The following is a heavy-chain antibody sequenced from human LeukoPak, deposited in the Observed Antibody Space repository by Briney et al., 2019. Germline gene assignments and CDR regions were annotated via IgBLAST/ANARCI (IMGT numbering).Heavy chain of an antibody. D-gene: IGHD3-22*01. Sequence: SETLSLTCTVSGGSISSGGYYWSWIRQHPGKGLEWIGYIYYSGSTYYNPSLKSRVTISVDTSKNQFSLRLNSVTAADTAVYYCTRDGPRSSGYPDTWGQGTLVTVSS. CDR1: GGSISSGGYY. J-gene: IGHJ5*02. CDR3: TRDGPRSSGYPDT. CDR2: IYYSGST. V-gene: IGHV4-31*03.